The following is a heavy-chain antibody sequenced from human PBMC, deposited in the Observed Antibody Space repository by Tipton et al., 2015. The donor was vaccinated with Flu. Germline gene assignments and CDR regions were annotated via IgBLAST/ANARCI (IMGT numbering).Heavy chain of an antibody. CDR2: IYTSGST. J-gene: IGHJ3*02. Sequence: LSLTCTVSGGSISSYYWSWIRQPAGKGLEWIGRIYTSGSTNYNPSLKSRVTMSVDASKNQFSLKLSSVTAADTAVYYCAREPPDSLGDYQGIDAFDIWGKGTMVTVSS. D-gene: IGHD2-2*01. V-gene: IGHV4-4*07. CDR1: GGSISSYY. CDR3: AREPPDSLGDYQGIDAFDI.